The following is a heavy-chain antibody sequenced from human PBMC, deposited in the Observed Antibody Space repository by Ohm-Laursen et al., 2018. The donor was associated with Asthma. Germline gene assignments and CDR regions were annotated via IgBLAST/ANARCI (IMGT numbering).Heavy chain of an antibody. J-gene: IGHJ4*02. CDR2: GGSYYDGGLK. V-gene: IGHV3-33*08. CDR1: GFTFSSYG. CDR3: ARDKDSGYGIIDY. Sequence: SLRLSCAASGFTFSSYGMHWIRQAPGKGLEWVAVGGSYYDGGLKYYADSVKGRFTISRDNSKNTLYLQMNSLRAEDTAVYYCARDKDSGYGIIDYWGQGTLVTVSS. D-gene: IGHD5-12*01.